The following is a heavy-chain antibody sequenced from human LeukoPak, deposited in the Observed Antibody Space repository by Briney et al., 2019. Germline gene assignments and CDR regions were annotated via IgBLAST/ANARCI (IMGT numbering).Heavy chain of an antibody. CDR1: GGSISISSYY. V-gene: IGHV4-39*07. CDR3: ARPTTSSGWYSVGHFDP. J-gene: IGHJ5*02. CDR2: IYYNGST. Sequence: NPSETLSLTCTVSGGSISISSYYWGWVRQPPGKGLEGIGSIYYNGSTYYNPSLKSRVTISVNTSKNQFSLKLSSVTAADTAVYYCARPTTSSGWYSVGHFDPWGQGTLVTVSS. D-gene: IGHD6-19*01.